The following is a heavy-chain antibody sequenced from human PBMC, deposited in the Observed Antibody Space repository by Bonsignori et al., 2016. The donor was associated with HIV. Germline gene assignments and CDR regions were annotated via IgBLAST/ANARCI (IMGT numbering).Heavy chain of an antibody. D-gene: IGHD6-13*01. Sequence: EVQLVESGGDLVQPGESLRLSCAASGFTFSSTWIHWVRQSPGRGLMWVSHINSDGSSTNYADSVKGRFTVSRDNAKNTAYLQMNNLRAEDTAVYYCARDQVYSPREWGQGSLVTV. V-gene: IGHV3-74*01. CDR1: GFTFSSTW. J-gene: IGHJ4*02. CDR3: ARDQVYSPRE. CDR2: INSDGSST.